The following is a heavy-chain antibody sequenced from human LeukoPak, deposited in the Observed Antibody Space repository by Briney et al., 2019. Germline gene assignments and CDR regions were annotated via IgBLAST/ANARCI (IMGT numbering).Heavy chain of an antibody. CDR2: ISAYNGNT. CDR3: ARGGHLGVVPAAFDY. D-gene: IGHD2-2*01. V-gene: IGHV1-18*01. J-gene: IGHJ4*02. CDR1: GYTFTSYG. Sequence: ASVKVCCKASGYTFTSYGISWVRQAPGQGLEWMGWISAYNGNTNYAQKLQGRVTMTTDTSTSTAYMELRSLRSDDTAVYYCARGGHLGVVPAAFDYWGQGTLVTVSS.